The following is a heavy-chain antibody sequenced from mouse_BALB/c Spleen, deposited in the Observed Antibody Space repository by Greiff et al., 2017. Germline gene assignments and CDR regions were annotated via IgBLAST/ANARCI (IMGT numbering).Heavy chain of an antibody. CDR2: ISYSGST. J-gene: IGHJ4*01. Sequence: DVKLQESGPSLVKPSQTLSLTCSVTGDSITSGYWNWIRKFPGNKLEYMGYISYSGSTYYNPSLKSRISITRDTSKNQYYLQLNSVTTEDTATYYCARNYYGSSQYYYAMDYWGQGTSVTVSS. CDR1: GDSITSGY. CDR3: ARNYYGSSQYYYAMDY. D-gene: IGHD1-1*01. V-gene: IGHV3-8*02.